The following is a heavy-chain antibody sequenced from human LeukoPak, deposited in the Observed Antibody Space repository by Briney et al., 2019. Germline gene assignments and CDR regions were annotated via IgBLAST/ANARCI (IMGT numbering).Heavy chain of an antibody. CDR2: FDPEDSET. Sequence: ASVQVSCKVSGYTLTELSMHWVRQAPGKGLEWMGGFDPEDSETIYAQKFQGRVTMTEDTSTDTAYMELSSLRSEDTAVYYCATKIYNYYGMDVWGQGTTVTVSS. CDR1: GYTLTELS. CDR3: ATKIYNYYGMDV. J-gene: IGHJ6*02. V-gene: IGHV1-24*01.